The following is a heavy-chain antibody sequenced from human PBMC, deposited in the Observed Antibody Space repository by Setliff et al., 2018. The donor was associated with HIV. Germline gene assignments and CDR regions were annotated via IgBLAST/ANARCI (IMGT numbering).Heavy chain of an antibody. Sequence: GASVKVSCKASGYSFTGYYMHWVRQAPGQGLEWMGWMNPSTGGTRFAQKFQGRVTMTRDTFITTAYMELSSLRSEDTAVYYCAREGGSTVAHSPLDYWGQGSPVTVSS. CDR2: MNPSTGGT. V-gene: IGHV1-2*02. CDR3: AREGGSTVAHSPLDY. J-gene: IGHJ4*02. CDR1: GYSFTGYY. D-gene: IGHD4-17*01.